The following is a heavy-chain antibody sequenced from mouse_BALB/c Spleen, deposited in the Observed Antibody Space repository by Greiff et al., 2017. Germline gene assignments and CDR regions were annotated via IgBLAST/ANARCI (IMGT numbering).Heavy chain of an antibody. D-gene: IGHD1-2*01. CDR1: GFTFSSYA. CDR2: ISSGGST. J-gene: IGHJ2*01. CDR3: AREDGYAFDY. Sequence: EVKLEESGGGLVKPGGSLKLSCAASGFTFSSYAMSWVRQTPEKRLEWVASISSGGSTYYPDSVKGRFTISRDNARNILYLQMSSLRSEDTAMYYCAREDGYAFDYWGQGTTLTVSS. V-gene: IGHV5-6-5*01.